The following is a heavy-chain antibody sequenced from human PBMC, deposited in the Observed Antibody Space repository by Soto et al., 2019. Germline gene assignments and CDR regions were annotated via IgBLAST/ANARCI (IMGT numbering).Heavy chain of an antibody. J-gene: IGHJ4*02. CDR2: INPNSGGT. V-gene: IGHV1-2*04. CDR3: ARGFGGVFAFDY. CDR1: GYTFTGYY. D-gene: IGHD3-3*01. Sequence: QVQLVQSGAEVKKPGASVKVSCKASGYTFTGYYMHWVRQAPGQGLEWMGWINPNSGGTNYAQKFQGWGTMTRDTSISTAYMELSRMRSADTAVYYCARGFGGVFAFDYWGQGTLVTVSS.